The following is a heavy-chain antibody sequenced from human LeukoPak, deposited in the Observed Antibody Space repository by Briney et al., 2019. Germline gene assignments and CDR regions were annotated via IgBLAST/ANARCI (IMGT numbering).Heavy chain of an antibody. V-gene: IGHV1-18*01. CDR1: GYTFTSYG. D-gene: IGHD6-19*01. CDR3: ASTTVAGPFDY. CDR2: ISAYNGNT. J-gene: IGHJ4*02. Sequence: GASVKVSCKATGYTFTSYGITWVRQAPGQGLEWMGWISAYNGNTNYAQKFQGRVTMTTDTSTSTAYMELRSLRSDDTAVYYCASTTVAGPFDYWGQGTLVTVSS.